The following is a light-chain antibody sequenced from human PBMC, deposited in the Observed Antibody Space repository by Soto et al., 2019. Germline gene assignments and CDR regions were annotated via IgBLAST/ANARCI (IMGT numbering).Light chain of an antibody. CDR2: DAS. V-gene: IGKV3-15*01. CDR1: QSVSTN. J-gene: IGKJ1*01. CDR3: QQSYIRPKT. Sequence: EIVMTQSPATLTVSPGERATLSCRASQSVSTNLAWYQQKPGQAPRLLIYDASTRATGIPARFSGSGSGTEFTLTISSLQSEDFAVYYCQQSYIRPKTFGQGTKVEIK.